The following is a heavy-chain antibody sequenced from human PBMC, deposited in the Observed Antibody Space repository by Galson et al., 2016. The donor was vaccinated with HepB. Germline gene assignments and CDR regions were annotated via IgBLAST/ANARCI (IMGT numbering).Heavy chain of an antibody. J-gene: IGHJ3*02. D-gene: IGHD3-22*01. CDR3: AKMSSSSAYYSDAFDI. CDR1: GFTFSSYA. V-gene: IGHV3-23*01. Sequence: SLRLSCAASGFTFSSYAMSWVRQAPGKGLEWVSTITGSGGWIKYADSVKGRLITSRDNSKNTLYLQLNSLRAEDTAVYYCAKMSSSSAYYSDAFDIWGQGTMVTVSS. CDR2: ITGSGGWI.